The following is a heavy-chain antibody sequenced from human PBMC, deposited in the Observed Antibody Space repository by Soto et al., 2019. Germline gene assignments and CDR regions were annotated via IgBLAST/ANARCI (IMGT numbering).Heavy chain of an antibody. CDR1: GYTFTSYG. CDR2: ISAYNGNT. CDR3: ARDGRETTGQKVNYYYYGMDV. J-gene: IGHJ6*02. D-gene: IGHD4-17*01. Sequence: ASVKVSCKASGYTFTSYGISWVRQAPGQGLEWMGWISAYNGNTNYAQKLQGRVTMTTDTSTSTAYMELGSLRSDDKAVYYCARDGRETTGQKVNYYYYGMDVWGQGTTVTVSS. V-gene: IGHV1-18*01.